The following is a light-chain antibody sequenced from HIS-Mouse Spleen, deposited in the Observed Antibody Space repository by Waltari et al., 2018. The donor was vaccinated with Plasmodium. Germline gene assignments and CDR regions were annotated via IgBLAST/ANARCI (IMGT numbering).Light chain of an antibody. CDR3: CSYAGSYTYV. CDR1: SSDVGGYNY. Sequence: QSALTQPRSVSGSPGQSVTISCPGTSSDVGGYNYVSWYPQPPGKAPKLMIYDVSKRPSGVPDRFSGSKSGNTASLTISGLQAEDEADYYCCSYAGSYTYVFGTGTKVTVL. CDR2: DVS. V-gene: IGLV2-11*01. J-gene: IGLJ1*01.